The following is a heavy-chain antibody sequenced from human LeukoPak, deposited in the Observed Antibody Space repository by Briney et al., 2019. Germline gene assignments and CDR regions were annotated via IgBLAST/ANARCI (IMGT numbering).Heavy chain of an antibody. Sequence: SETLSLTCTVSGGSVSSGSYYWTWIRQPPGKGLEWIGYISYSGSTNYNPSLKSRVTISVDTSKNQFSLNLSSVTAADTAVYXCAXRGSGGRSFDIWGQGTMVTVSS. V-gene: IGHV4-61*01. J-gene: IGHJ3*02. CDR3: AXRGSGGRSFDI. CDR2: ISYSGST. CDR1: GGSVSSGSYY. D-gene: IGHD2-15*01.